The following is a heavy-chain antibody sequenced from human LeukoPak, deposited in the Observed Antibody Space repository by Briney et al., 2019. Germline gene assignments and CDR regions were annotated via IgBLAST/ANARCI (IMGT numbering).Heavy chain of an antibody. J-gene: IGHJ4*02. D-gene: IGHD6-13*01. CDR3: TGVSRSSWYDY. V-gene: IGHV3-15*01. CDR2: IKSKTDGGTP. Sequence: GSLRLSCAASGFTFSNAWMSWVRQAPGKGLEWVGRIKSKTDGGTPDYAAPVKGRFTISRDDSKNALYLQMNSLKTEDTAAYYCTGVSRSSWYDYWGQGTLVTVSS. CDR1: GFTFSNAW.